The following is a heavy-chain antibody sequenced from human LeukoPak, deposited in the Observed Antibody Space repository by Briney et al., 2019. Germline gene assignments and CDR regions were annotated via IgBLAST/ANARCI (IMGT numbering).Heavy chain of an antibody. D-gene: IGHD7-27*01. CDR1: GGSISSGSYY. V-gene: IGHV4-61*02. CDR2: IYTSGST. CDR3: ARVRWGNYYYYYGMDV. J-gene: IGHJ6*02. Sequence: SETLSLTCTVSGGSISSGSYYWSWIRQPAGKGLEWIGRIYTSGSTNYNPSLKSRVTISVDTSKNQFSLKLSSVTAADTAVYYCARVRWGNYYYYYGMDVWGQGTTVTVSS.